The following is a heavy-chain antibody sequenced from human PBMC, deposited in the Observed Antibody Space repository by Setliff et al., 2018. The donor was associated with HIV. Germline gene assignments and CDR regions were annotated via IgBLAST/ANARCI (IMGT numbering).Heavy chain of an antibody. CDR3: ARVLSRNFYALDV. CDR1: KFLFPDYA. V-gene: IGHV3-23*01. Sequence: PGGSLRLSCSASKFLFPDYAMAWVRQTPGKGLEWVSGITSSGDETYYADSVKGRFSMSRDETNNTLNLEMRSLRDEDSAVYYCARVLSRNFYALDVWGQGTTVTVSS. J-gene: IGHJ6*02. CDR2: ITSSGDET.